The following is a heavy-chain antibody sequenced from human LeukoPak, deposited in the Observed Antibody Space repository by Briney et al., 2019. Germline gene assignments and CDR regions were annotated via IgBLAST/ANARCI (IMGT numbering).Heavy chain of an antibody. CDR2: TNHSGST. V-gene: IGHV4-34*01. D-gene: IGHD6-19*01. Sequence: PSETLSLTCAVYGGSLSGYYWSWIRQPPGQGLEWIGETNHSGSTNYNPSLKSRVTISVDTSKNQCSLKLSPVTAADTAVYYCARVIGIAVAGTYRGYYYYYYMVVWGKGTTVTVSS. CDR1: GGSLSGYY. J-gene: IGHJ6*03. CDR3: ARVIGIAVAGTYRGYYYYYYMVV.